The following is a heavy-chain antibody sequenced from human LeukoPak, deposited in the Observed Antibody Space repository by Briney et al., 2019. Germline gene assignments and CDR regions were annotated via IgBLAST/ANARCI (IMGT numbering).Heavy chain of an antibody. J-gene: IGHJ4*02. Sequence: GGSLRLSCAASGFTFRNSGMSWVRQAPGKGLEWVSGISAGGGSTYYADSVKGRFTISRDNSKNTLYLQMNSLRAEDTAVYYCRLFGSYSFDYWGQGTLVTVSS. CDR2: ISAGGGST. CDR1: GFTFRNSG. D-gene: IGHD1-26*01. CDR3: RLFGSYSFDY. V-gene: IGHV3-23*01.